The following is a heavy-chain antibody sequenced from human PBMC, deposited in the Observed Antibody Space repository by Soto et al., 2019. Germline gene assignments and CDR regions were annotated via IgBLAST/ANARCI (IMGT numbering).Heavy chain of an antibody. Sequence: GGSLRLSCAASGFTFSAYGMHWVRQAPGKGLEWVAFMSYDEINTYYVDSVRGRFTISRDNFKNTLYLQMNSLRAEDTAMYYCAKETNLDSYGYDYWGQGTLVTVSS. CDR1: GFTFSAYG. V-gene: IGHV3-30*18. D-gene: IGHD5-18*01. J-gene: IGHJ4*02. CDR2: MSYDEINT. CDR3: AKETNLDSYGYDY.